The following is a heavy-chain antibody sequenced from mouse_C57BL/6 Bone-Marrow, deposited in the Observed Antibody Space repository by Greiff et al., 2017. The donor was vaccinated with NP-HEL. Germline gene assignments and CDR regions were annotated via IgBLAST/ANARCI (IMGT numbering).Heavy chain of an antibody. V-gene: IGHV3-6*01. CDR1: SYSITSGYY. CDR2: ISYDGSN. J-gene: IGHJ1*03. Sequence: EVKLVESGPGLVKPSQSLSLTCSVTSYSITSGYYWNWIRQFPGNKLEWMGYISYDGSNNYNPSLKNRISITRDTSKNQFFLKLNSVTTEDTATYYCARGNYGSSPYWYFDVWGTGTTVTVSS. CDR3: ARGNYGSSPYWYFDV. D-gene: IGHD1-1*01.